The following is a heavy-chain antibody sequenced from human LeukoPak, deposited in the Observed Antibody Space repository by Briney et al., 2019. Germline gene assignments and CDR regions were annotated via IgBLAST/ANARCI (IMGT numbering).Heavy chain of an antibody. CDR3: AKAGYSSGWRNFDY. Sequence: GGSLRHSCAASGSSFSSFGMHWVRQAPGKGLEWVAVISYDGSNKFYADSVKGRFTISRDNSKNTLYLQMNSLRAEDTAVFYCAKAGYSSGWRNFDYWGQGTLVTVSS. CDR2: ISYDGSNK. D-gene: IGHD6-25*01. J-gene: IGHJ4*02. CDR1: GSSFSSFG. V-gene: IGHV3-30*18.